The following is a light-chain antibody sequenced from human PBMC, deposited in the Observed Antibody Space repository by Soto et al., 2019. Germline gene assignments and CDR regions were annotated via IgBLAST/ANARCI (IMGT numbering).Light chain of an antibody. CDR1: QSVSSN. J-gene: IGKJ3*01. CDR2: DAS. CDR3: QQYNTWPLT. Sequence: ETVMTQSPATLSVSPGERPTLSCRASQSVSSNLAWYQQKPGQAPRLLIYDASTRATDIPARFSGSGSGTEFTLTIRSLQSEDFAVYYCQQYNTWPLTFGPGTKVDIK. V-gene: IGKV3-15*01.